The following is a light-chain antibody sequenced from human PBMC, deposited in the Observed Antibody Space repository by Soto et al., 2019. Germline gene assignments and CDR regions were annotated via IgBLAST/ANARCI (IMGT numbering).Light chain of an antibody. Sequence: QPVLTQAASVSGSPGESITLTCTGTSSDVGGYNYVSWYQQHPGKAPKLMIYDVSNRPSGVSNRFSGSKSGNTASLTISGLQAEDEADYYCSSYTSSSTYVFGTGTKSPS. CDR1: SSDVGGYNY. V-gene: IGLV2-14*01. J-gene: IGLJ1*01. CDR2: DVS. CDR3: SSYTSSSTYV.